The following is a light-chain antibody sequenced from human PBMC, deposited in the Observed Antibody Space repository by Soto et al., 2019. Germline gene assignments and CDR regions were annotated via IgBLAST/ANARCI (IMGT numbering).Light chain of an antibody. Sequence: DIQMTQSPSTLSATAGDRVTITCRASQSISSWLAWYQQKPGKAPKLLIYDASNLESVVPSRFSGTGSGKEFPLTPTTPQPADIPTSYCKQYEYYWTLGKRATVDI. V-gene: IGKV1-5*01. J-gene: IGKJ1*01. CDR2: DAS. CDR1: QSISSW. CDR3: KQYEYYWT.